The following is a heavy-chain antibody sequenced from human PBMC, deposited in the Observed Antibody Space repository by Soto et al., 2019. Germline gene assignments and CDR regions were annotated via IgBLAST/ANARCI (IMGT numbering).Heavy chain of an antibody. CDR3: PHGYPDYFDY. CDR1: GFSVTTGGGG. V-gene: IGHV2-5*02. CDR2: IYWDDDK. Sequence: TLVHRTQTLTLTCNLSGFSVTTGGGGVGWIRQPPGKALEWLALIYWDDDKRYSPTLKSRLTITKDTSKHQVVLTMTNMDPVDTATYYCPHGYPDYFDYWGQGTLVTVS. J-gene: IGHJ4*02. D-gene: IGHD5-12*01.